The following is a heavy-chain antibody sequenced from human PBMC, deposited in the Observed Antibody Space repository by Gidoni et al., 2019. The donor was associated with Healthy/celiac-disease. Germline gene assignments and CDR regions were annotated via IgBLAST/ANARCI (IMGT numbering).Heavy chain of an antibody. CDR2: ISYDGSNK. Sequence: QVQLVESGGGVVQPGRSLRLSCVASEFTFSSYGMHWVRQAPGKGLEWVAVISYDGSNKYYADSVKGRFTISRDNSKNTLYLQMNSLRAEDTAVYYCAKDPRAARPLYYFDYWGQGTLVTVSS. CDR3: AKDPRAARPLYYFDY. D-gene: IGHD6-6*01. V-gene: IGHV3-30*18. CDR1: EFTFSSYG. J-gene: IGHJ4*02.